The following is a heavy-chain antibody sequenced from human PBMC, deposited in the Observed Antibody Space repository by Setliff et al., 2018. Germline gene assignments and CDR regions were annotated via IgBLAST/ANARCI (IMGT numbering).Heavy chain of an antibody. D-gene: IGHD3-22*01. V-gene: IGHV4-61*09. CDR3: ARERSYYYDSSGYSPDFFDY. CDR2: IYTSGST. CDR1: GGSINSGSYY. J-gene: IGHJ4*02. Sequence: PSETLSLTCTVSGGSINSGSYYWSWIRQSAGKGLEWIGYIYTSGSTNYNPSLKSRVTISLDTSKNQFSLKLSFVTAADTAVYYCARERSYYYDSSGYSPDFFDYWGQGTLVTVSS.